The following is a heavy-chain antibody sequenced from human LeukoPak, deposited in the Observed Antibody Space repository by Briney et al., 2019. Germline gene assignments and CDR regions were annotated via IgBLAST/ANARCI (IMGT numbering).Heavy chain of an antibody. V-gene: IGHV4-31*03. CDR3: TRLGDYFDGGDF. D-gene: IGHD3-22*01. J-gene: IGHJ4*02. Sequence: SETLSLTCTVSGGSISSGGYYWSWIRQHPGKGLEWIGYIYYSGSTYYNPSLKSRVTISVDTSKNQFSLKLSSVTAEDTAVYYCTRLGDYFDGGDFWGQGTRVTVSS. CDR1: GGSISSGGYY. CDR2: IYYSGST.